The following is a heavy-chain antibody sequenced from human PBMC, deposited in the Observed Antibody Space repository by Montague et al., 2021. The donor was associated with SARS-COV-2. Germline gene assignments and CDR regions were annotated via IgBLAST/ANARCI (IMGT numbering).Heavy chain of an antibody. D-gene: IGHD2-2*01. J-gene: IGHJ4*02. Sequence: SLRLSCAASGFSFTNCAMHWVRQAPGKGLEYVSAINSNGGSIYYADSVKGRFTISRDNSKNTLYLQMSSLRAEDTAAFYCVARNCSTTNCYLDYWGQGALVTVSS. CDR1: GFSFTNCA. CDR2: INSNGGSI. CDR3: VARNCSTTNCYLDY. V-gene: IGHV3-64D*09.